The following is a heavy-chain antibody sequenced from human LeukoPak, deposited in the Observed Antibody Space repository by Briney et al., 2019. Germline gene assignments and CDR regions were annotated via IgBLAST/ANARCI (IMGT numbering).Heavy chain of an antibody. CDR1: GFTFSSYA. Sequence: GGSLRLSCAASGFTFSSYAMHWVRQAPGKGLERVAVISYDGSNKYYADSVKGRFTISRDNSKNTLSLQMDSLRAEDTALYYCAKGFGITFGGFLAYWGQGSLVTVSS. CDR3: AKGFGITFGGFLAY. CDR2: ISYDGSNK. V-gene: IGHV3-30-3*01. D-gene: IGHD3-16*02. J-gene: IGHJ4*02.